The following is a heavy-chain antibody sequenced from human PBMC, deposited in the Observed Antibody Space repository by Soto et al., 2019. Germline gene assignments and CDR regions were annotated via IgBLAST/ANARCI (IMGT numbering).Heavy chain of an antibody. Sequence: QVQLVQSGPEVKKPGSSLTVSCKSYGDSFSRFAVSWVRQAPGEGLEWMGGIIPVTGTANYIDKFRDRLTITADESSSTVYMELSSLRSDDTAVYYCARLGLDLDFDHWGQGTLVTVSS. CDR3: ARLGLDLDFDH. CDR1: GDSFSRFA. CDR2: IIPVTGTA. V-gene: IGHV1-69*01. J-gene: IGHJ4*02.